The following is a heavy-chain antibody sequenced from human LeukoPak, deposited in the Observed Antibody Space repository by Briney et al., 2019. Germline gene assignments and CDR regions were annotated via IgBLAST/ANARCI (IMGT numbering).Heavy chain of an antibody. J-gene: IGHJ5*02. CDR3: AREEIRSWFDP. CDR2: IYYSGST. V-gene: IGHV4-61*08. Sequence: SQTPSLTFTVSGGSISSGDYYWSWIRQPPGKGLEWIGYIYYSGSTNYNPSLKSRVTISVDTSKNQFSLKLSSVTAADTAVYYCAREEIRSWFDPWGQGTLVTVSS. CDR1: GGSISSGDYY. D-gene: IGHD5-24*01.